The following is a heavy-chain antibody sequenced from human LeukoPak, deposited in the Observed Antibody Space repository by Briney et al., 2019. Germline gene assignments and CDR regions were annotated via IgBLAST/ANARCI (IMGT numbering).Heavy chain of an antibody. Sequence: PSETLSLTCTVSGGSISSSSYYWGWIRQPPGKGLEWIGSIYYSGSTYYNPSLKSRVTISVDTSKNQFSLKLSSVTAADTAVYYCARCKDLAVAGNYYFDYWGQGTLVTVSS. D-gene: IGHD6-19*01. CDR2: IYYSGST. V-gene: IGHV4-39*07. CDR1: GGSISSSSYY. CDR3: ARCKDLAVAGNYYFDY. J-gene: IGHJ4*02.